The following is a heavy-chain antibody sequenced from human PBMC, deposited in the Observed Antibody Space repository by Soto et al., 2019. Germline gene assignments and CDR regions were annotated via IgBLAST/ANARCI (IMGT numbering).Heavy chain of an antibody. J-gene: IGHJ4*02. CDR3: ARDSVGISSPGVY. CDR2: IYTSGTT. CDR1: GGSINCYY. V-gene: IGHV4-4*07. Sequence: SETLSLTCSVSGGSINCYYWTWIRQPAGKGLEWIGRIYTSGTTSYNPSLKSRVTMSLDTSKNQFSLRLTSVTAADTAVYYCARDSVGISSPGVYWGRGTLVTVS. D-gene: IGHD1-26*01.